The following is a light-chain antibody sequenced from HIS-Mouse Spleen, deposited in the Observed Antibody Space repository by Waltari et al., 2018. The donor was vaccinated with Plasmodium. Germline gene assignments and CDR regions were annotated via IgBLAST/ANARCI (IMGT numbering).Light chain of an antibody. Sequence: EIVLTQSPGTLSLSPGERATLSCRASQSVSSSYLAWYQQKPGQAPRPLIYGASRRATGIPYRFSGSVSGTDFTLTISRLEPEDFAVYYCQQYGSSPLTFGGGTKLEIK. CDR2: GAS. CDR1: QSVSSSY. V-gene: IGKV3-20*01. CDR3: QQYGSSPLT. J-gene: IGKJ4*01.